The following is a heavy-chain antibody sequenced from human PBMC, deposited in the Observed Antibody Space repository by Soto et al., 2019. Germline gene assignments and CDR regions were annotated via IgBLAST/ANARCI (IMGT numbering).Heavy chain of an antibody. D-gene: IGHD1-26*01. Sequence: SETLSLTCAVYGGSFRGYYWSWIRQPPGKGLKWIGEINHSGSTNYNPSLKSRVTISVDTSKNQFSLKLSSVTAADTAVYYCARSRVWLLRSMDYYYYGMDVWGQGTTVTVSS. CDR3: ARSRVWLLRSMDYYYYGMDV. CDR1: GGSFRGYY. J-gene: IGHJ6*02. V-gene: IGHV4-34*01. CDR2: INHSGST.